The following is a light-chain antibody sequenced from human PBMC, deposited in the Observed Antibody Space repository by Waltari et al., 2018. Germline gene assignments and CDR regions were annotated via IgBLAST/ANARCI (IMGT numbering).Light chain of an antibody. Sequence: QSILTQPPSVSGAPGQKVTISCTGSSSTIGAGYDVHWSQQLPGAAPKLIIYGNNNRPSGVPDRFSGSKSGTSASLDITGLQTEDEADYYCQSYDSSLSDSGVFGGGTKVTVL. CDR1: SSTIGAGYD. CDR3: QSYDSSLSDSGV. J-gene: IGLJ3*02. V-gene: IGLV1-40*01. CDR2: GNN.